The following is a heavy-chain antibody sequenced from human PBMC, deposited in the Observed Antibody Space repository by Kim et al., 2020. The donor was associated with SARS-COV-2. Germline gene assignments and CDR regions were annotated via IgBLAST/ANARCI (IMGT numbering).Heavy chain of an antibody. D-gene: IGHD2-15*01. Sequence: GRSTGSANSVKGQVTISRDNAQNTLYLQMNSLGAEDTAVYYCASGLTPGQYWGQGTLVTVSS. J-gene: IGHJ4*02. V-gene: IGHV3-74*01. CDR3: ASGLTPGQY. CDR2: GRST.